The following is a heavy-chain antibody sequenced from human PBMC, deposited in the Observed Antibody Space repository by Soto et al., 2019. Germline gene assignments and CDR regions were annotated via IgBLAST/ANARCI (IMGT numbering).Heavy chain of an antibody. Sequence: SETLSLTCTVSGGSISSGGYYWSWIRQPPGKGLEWIGEINHSGSTNYNPSLKSRVTISVDTSKNQFSLKLSSVTAADTAVYYCARGFYYDILTGYPTGYGMDVWGQGTTVTVSS. CDR1: GGSISSGGYY. CDR3: ARGFYYDILTGYPTGYGMDV. J-gene: IGHJ6*02. V-gene: IGHV4-39*07. CDR2: INHSGST. D-gene: IGHD3-9*01.